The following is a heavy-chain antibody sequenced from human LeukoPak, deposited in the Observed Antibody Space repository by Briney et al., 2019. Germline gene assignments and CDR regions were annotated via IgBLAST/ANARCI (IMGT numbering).Heavy chain of an antibody. CDR3: ASEANYDILTGYYFS. CDR1: GFTFSSYS. Sequence: PGGSLRLSCAASGFTFSSYSTNWVRQAPGKGLEWVSSISSSSSYIYYADSVKGRFTISRDNAKNSLYLQMNSLRAEDTAVYYCASEANYDILTGYYFSWGQGTLVTVSS. J-gene: IGHJ5*02. V-gene: IGHV3-21*01. D-gene: IGHD3-9*01. CDR2: ISSSSSYI.